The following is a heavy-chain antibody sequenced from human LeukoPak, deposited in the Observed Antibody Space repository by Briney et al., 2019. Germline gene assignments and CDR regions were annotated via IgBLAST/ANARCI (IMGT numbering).Heavy chain of an antibody. Sequence: ASVKVSCKASGYTFTSYDINWVRQATGQGLEWMGWMNPNSGNTGYAQKFQGRVTMTRNTSVSTAYMELSSLRSEDTAVYYCARSGRGHSSSWPTRVYYFDYWGQGTLVTVSS. V-gene: IGHV1-8*01. CDR3: ARSGRGHSSSWPTRVYYFDY. CDR1: GYTFTSYD. D-gene: IGHD6-13*01. J-gene: IGHJ4*02. CDR2: MNPNSGNT.